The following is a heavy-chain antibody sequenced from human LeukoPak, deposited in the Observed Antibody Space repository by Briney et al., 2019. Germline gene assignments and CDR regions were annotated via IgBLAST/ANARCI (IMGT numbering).Heavy chain of an antibody. V-gene: IGHV4-59*01. Sequence: PSETLSLTCTVSGGSISSSYWSWLRQPPGKGLEWIGYIYHTGNTNYNPSLKSRVTISIDTSKNQFSLKLDSVTAADTAVYYCARAGDWNDVVDCWGQGTLVTVSS. CDR2: IYHTGNT. J-gene: IGHJ4*02. CDR1: GGSISSSY. D-gene: IGHD1-1*01. CDR3: ARAGDWNDVVDC.